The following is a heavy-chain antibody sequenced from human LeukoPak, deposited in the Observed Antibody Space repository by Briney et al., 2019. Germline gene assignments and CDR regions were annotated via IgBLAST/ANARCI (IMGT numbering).Heavy chain of an antibody. V-gene: IGHV3-30-3*01. Sequence: GGSLRLSCAASGFTFSNYAMHWVRQAPGKGLEWVAVISYDGSNKYYADSVKGRFTISRDNSKNTLYLQMNSLRADDTAVYYCARRYTSGWYGIDYWGQGTLVTVSS. CDR3: ARRYTSGWYGIDY. J-gene: IGHJ4*02. CDR2: ISYDGSNK. D-gene: IGHD6-19*01. CDR1: GFTFSNYA.